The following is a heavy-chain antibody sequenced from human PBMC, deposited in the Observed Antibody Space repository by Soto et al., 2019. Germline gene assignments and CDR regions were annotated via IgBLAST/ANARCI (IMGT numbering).Heavy chain of an antibody. V-gene: IGHV1-8*01. J-gene: IGHJ4*02. D-gene: IGHD5-18*01. CDR1: GYTFTSYH. CDR2: MNPNSGDT. Sequence: ASVKVSCKSSGYTFTSYHIHWVRQATGQGLEWVGWMNPNSGDTGYAQKFQDRVTMTRNTAISTAYMELSSLRSEDTAVYYCARSIQPNRVPDYWGQGTLVTVSS. CDR3: ARSIQPNRVPDY.